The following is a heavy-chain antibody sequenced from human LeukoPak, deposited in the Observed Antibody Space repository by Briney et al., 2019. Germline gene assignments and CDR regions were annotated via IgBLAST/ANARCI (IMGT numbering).Heavy chain of an antibody. CDR1: GFTFDDYA. Sequence: PGRSLRLSCVASGFTFDDYAMHWVRQVPGKGLEWVSGITWNSGIIAYAGSVKGRFTISRDNVKNSLYLQMKSLRAEDTAVYYCVSQSYSGSDNYYFHYWGQGTLVAVSS. V-gene: IGHV3-9*01. CDR2: ITWNSGII. CDR3: VSQSYSGSDNYYFHY. D-gene: IGHD1-26*01. J-gene: IGHJ4*02.